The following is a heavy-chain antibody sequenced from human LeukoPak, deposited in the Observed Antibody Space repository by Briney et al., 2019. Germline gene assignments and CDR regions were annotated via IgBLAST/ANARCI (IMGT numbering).Heavy chain of an antibody. CDR3: VRGGQWLVLARAFDY. Sequence: PSETLSLTCAVYGGSFSGYYWSWIRQPPGKGLEWIGEINHSGSTNYNPSLKSRVTISVDTSKNQFSLKLSSVTAADTAVYYCVRGGQWLVLARAFDYWGQGTLVTVSS. V-gene: IGHV4-34*01. D-gene: IGHD6-19*01. CDR2: INHSGST. CDR1: GGSFSGYY. J-gene: IGHJ4*02.